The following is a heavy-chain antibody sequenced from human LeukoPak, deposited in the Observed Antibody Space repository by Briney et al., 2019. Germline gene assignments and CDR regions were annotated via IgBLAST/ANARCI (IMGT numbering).Heavy chain of an antibody. V-gene: IGHV4-30-4*01. D-gene: IGHD6-19*01. CDR2: IHYSGST. CDR3: ARAAAGTNSWYYFDY. Sequence: SQTLSLTCTVSGDSISSGDHSWSWIRQPPGKGLEWIGYIHYSGSTYYNPSLKSRVIISGDMSKNQFSLSLNSLTAADSAMYYCARAAAGTNSWYYFDYWGQGTLVTVSS. J-gene: IGHJ4*02. CDR1: GDSISSGDHS.